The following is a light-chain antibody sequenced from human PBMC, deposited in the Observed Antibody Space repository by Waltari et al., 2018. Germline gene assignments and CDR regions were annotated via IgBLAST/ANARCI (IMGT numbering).Light chain of an antibody. CDR3: ATWDDSLKGWV. J-gene: IGLJ3*02. CDR1: SSNIGKTS. CDR2: SDH. V-gene: IGLV1-44*01. Sequence: QSVLTPPPPASGTPGQSVTMSCSGSSSNIGKTSVNWYQQVPGTAPKLLIYSDHQRPSGVPARFFGSKSDTSASLAISGLQSDDEADYYCATWDDSLKGWVFGGGTKLTVL.